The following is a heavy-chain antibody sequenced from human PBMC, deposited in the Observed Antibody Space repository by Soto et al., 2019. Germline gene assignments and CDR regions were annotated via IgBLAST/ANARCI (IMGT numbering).Heavy chain of an antibody. D-gene: IGHD6-13*01. CDR2: TSSSGSTI. Sequence: GGSLRLSCAAAGFTFSSYEMNWVRHAPGKGREGVAYTSSSGSTIYYADPVKGRFTTARDNAKNPLPLQMNSQRDEDTAVDYFARARSSRSWDGFHVLGSGMDFWGQGPTVTVSS. V-gene: IGHV3-48*03. J-gene: IGHJ6*02. CDR3: ARARSSRSWDGFHVLGSGMDF. CDR1: GFTFSSYE.